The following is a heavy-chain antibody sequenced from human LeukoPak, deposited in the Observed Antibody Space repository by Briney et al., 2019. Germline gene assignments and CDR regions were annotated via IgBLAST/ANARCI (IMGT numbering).Heavy chain of an antibody. CDR3: ARDRGIVGSGFYYNDY. J-gene: IGHJ4*02. D-gene: IGHD3-22*01. Sequence: GGSLRLSCAASGLTFSSNYMSWVGEARGKGGEGGSYITTSGSTVLYADSVKGRFTISRDNAKNSLYLQMNSLRAEDTAVYYCARDRGIVGSGFYYNDYWGQGTLVTVSS. CDR2: ITTSGSTV. CDR1: GLTFSSNY. V-gene: IGHV3-11*01.